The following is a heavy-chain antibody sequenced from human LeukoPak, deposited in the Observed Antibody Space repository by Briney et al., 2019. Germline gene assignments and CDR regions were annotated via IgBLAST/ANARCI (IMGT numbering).Heavy chain of an antibody. V-gene: IGHV3-30*02. CDR1: GFTFSSYG. CDR3: AKAVSDFWSGSHDAFDI. J-gene: IGHJ3*02. D-gene: IGHD3-3*01. Sequence: PGGSLRLSCAASGFTFSSYGMHWVRQAPGKGLEWVAFIRYDGSNKYYADSVKGRFTVSRDNSKNTLYLQMNSLRAEDTAVYYCAKAVSDFWSGSHDAFDIWGQGTMVTVSS. CDR2: IRYDGSNK.